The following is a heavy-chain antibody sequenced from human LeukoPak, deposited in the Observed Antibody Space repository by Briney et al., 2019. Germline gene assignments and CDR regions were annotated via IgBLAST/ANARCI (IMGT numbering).Heavy chain of an antibody. CDR1: GYTFTGYY. D-gene: IGHD1-26*01. Sequence: ASVKVSCKASGYTFTGYYMHWVRQAPGQGLEWMGWINPNSGGTNHAQKFQGRVTMTRDTSISTAYMELSRLRSDDTAVYYCARVASGPTYYYYGMDVWGQGTTVTVSS. CDR2: INPNSGGT. CDR3: ARVASGPTYYYYGMDV. J-gene: IGHJ6*02. V-gene: IGHV1-2*02.